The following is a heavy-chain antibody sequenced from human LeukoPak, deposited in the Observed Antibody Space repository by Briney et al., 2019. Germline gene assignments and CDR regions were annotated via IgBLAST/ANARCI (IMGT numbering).Heavy chain of an antibody. CDR3: ARVPGPWRGPFDH. CDR2: IWYDGSNK. CDR1: GFTFSSYG. D-gene: IGHD1-26*01. V-gene: IGHV3-33*01. J-gene: IGHJ4*02. Sequence: GGSLRLSCAASGFTFSSYGMHWVRQAPGKGLEWVAVIWYDGSNKYYADSVKGRFTISRDNSKNTLYLQMNSLRAEDTAVYYCARVPGPWRGPFDHWGQGTLVTVSS.